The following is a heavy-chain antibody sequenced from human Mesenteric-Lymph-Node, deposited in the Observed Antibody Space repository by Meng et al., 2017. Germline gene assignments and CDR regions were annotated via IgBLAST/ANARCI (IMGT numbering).Heavy chain of an antibody. V-gene: IGHV3-15*01. J-gene: IGHJ4*02. D-gene: IGHD5-18*01. Sequence: VELVESGVDLVKPGGSLRIPCAASGFTFSKSWMSWVRQAPGKGLEWVGHIKNKRDGETSDYSTPVKGRFTISRDDSTNTLYLQMNNLKIEDTAVYYCAWDDRAKFDYWGRGTLVTVSS. CDR3: AWDDRAKFDY. CDR1: GFTFSKSW. CDR2: IKNKRDGETS.